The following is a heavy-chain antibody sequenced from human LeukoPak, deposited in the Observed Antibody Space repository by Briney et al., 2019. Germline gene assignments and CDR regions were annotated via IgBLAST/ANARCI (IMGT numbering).Heavy chain of an antibody. CDR3: ARDPGKWDSSGYYYYYYGMDV. V-gene: IGHV3-7*01. D-gene: IGHD3-22*01. CDR2: IKQDGSEK. CDR1: GFTFSSYW. Sequence: GGSLRLSCAASGFTFSSYWMSWVRQAPGKGLEWVANIKQDGSEKYYVDSVKGRFTISRDNAKNSLYLQMNSLRAEDTAVYYCARDPGKWDSSGYYYYYYGMDVWGQGTTVTVSS. J-gene: IGHJ6*02.